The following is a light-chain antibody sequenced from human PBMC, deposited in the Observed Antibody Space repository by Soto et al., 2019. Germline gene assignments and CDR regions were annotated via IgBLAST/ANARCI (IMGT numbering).Light chain of an antibody. CDR2: LNSDGSH. Sequence: QSVLTQSPSASASLGASVKLTCTLSSGHSSYAIAGHQQQPEKGPRYLMKLNSDGSHSKGDVIPDRFSGSSSGAERYLTIASLQSEDEADYYCQTWGTGSSWVFGGGTKLTVL. V-gene: IGLV4-69*01. J-gene: IGLJ2*01. CDR3: QTWGTGSSWV. CDR1: SGHSSYA.